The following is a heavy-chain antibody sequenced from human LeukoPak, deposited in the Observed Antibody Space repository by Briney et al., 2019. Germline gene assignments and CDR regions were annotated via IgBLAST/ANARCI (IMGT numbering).Heavy chain of an antibody. CDR1: GFTLRSYD. D-gene: IGHD5-12*01. CDR2: TSGSGVNS. Sequence: GGSLRLSCTASGFTLRSYDMSWVRQAPGKGLEWVAATSGSGVNSYYADSVRGRFTISRDNSQNTLYLQMDSLRAEDTALYYCAKEYSGYDFDYWGQGTLVTVSS. V-gene: IGHV3-23*01. CDR3: AKEYSGYDFDY. J-gene: IGHJ4*02.